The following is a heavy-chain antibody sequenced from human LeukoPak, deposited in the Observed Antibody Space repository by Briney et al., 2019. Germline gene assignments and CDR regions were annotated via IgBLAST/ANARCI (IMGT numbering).Heavy chain of an antibody. Sequence: GGSLRLSCAASGFTFSSYAMCWVRQAPGKVLEWVSAISGSGGSTYYADSVKGRFTISRDNSKNTLYLQMNSLRAEDTAVYYCAKVLADSSGWFDYWGQGTLVTVSS. J-gene: IGHJ5*01. V-gene: IGHV3-23*01. CDR2: ISGSGGST. CDR1: GFTFSSYA. D-gene: IGHD6-19*01. CDR3: AKVLADSSGWFDY.